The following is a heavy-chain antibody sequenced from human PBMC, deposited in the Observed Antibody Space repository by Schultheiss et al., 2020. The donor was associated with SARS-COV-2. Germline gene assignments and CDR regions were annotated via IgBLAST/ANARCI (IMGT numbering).Heavy chain of an antibody. CDR3: AKDLSGPVVITLFDY. Sequence: GGSLRLSCAASGFTFSSYAMHWVRQAPGKGLEWVANIKQDGSEKYYVDSVKGRFTISRDNSKNTLYLQMNSLRAEDTAVYYCAKDLSGPVVITLFDYWGQGTLVTVSS. CDR2: IKQDGSEK. J-gene: IGHJ4*02. CDR1: GFTFSSYA. D-gene: IGHD3-22*01. V-gene: IGHV3-7*01.